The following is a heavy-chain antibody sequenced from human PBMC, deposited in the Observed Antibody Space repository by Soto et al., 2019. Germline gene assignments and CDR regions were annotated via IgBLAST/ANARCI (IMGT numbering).Heavy chain of an antibody. CDR1: GYTFTTYA. V-gene: IGHV1-3*01. CDR2: INAGNGNT. D-gene: IGHD2-15*01. CDR3: ARGRYCSGGTCYGMDV. Sequence: ASVKVSCKASGYTFTTYAIHWVRQAPGQRLEWMGWINAGNGNTRYSQKFQGRVTITRDTSASTAYMELSSLRSEDTAVYYCARGRYCSGGTCYGMDVGGQGTTVTVSS. J-gene: IGHJ6*02.